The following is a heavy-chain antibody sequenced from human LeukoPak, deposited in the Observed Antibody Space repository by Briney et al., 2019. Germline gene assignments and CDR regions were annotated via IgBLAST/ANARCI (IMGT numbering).Heavy chain of an antibody. Sequence: GGSLRLSCVASGFTFSGYTMSWVRQAPGKGPEWISAVSARGDKTYYADSVKGRFTVSRDNSKDTLFLQMISLRAEDTALYYCARDFHDSSGYYYDYWGQGTLVTVSP. D-gene: IGHD3-22*01. J-gene: IGHJ4*02. CDR3: ARDFHDSSGYYYDY. CDR1: GFTFSGYT. V-gene: IGHV3-23*01. CDR2: VSARGDKT.